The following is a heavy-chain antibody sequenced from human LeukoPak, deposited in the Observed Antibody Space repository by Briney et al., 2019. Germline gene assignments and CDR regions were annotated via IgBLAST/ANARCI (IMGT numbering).Heavy chain of an antibody. CDR2: INHSGRT. V-gene: IGHV4-34*01. Sequence: SETLSLTCAVYGGSFSGYYWSWIRQPPGKGLEWIGEINHSGRTNYNPSLKSRVTISVDTSKNQFSLKLSSVTAADTAVYYCARGMVVPAAKNWFDPWGQGTLVTVSS. D-gene: IGHD2-2*01. CDR3: ARGMVVPAAKNWFDP. CDR1: GGSFSGYY. J-gene: IGHJ5*02.